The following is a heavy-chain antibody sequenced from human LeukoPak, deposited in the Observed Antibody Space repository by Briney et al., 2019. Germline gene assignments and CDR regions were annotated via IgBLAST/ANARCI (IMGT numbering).Heavy chain of an antibody. V-gene: IGHV7-4-1*02. D-gene: IGHD1-26*01. CDR1: GYTFTSYA. J-gene: IGHJ6*02. Sequence: ASVKVSCKASGYTFTSYALNLVRQAPGQGLEWMGWINTNTGNPTYAQGFTGRFVFSLDTSVSTAYLQISSLKAEDTAVYYCARDSGSSQYYGMDVWGQGTTVTVSS. CDR3: ARDSGSSQYYGMDV. CDR2: INTNTGNP.